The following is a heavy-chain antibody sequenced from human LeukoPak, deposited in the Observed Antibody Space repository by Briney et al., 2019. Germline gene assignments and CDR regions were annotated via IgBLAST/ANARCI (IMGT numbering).Heavy chain of an antibody. CDR2: IYTSGST. J-gene: IGHJ4*02. V-gene: IGHV4-4*07. Sequence: SETLSLTCTVSGGSISSYYWSWIRQPAGKGLEWIGRIYTSGSTNYNPSLKSRVTMSVDTSKNQFSLKLSSVTAADTAVYYCASDSFYESGGYFYYWGQGTPVTVSS. D-gene: IGHD3-22*01. CDR3: ASDSFYESGGYFYY. CDR1: GGSISSYY.